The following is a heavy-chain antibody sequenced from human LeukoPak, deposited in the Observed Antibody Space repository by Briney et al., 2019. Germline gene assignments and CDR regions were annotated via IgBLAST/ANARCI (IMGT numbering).Heavy chain of an antibody. CDR2: ISSSGSTI. CDR1: GFTFSDYY. CDR3: ARAIVATTRPLDY. D-gene: IGHD5-12*01. J-gene: IGHJ4*02. Sequence: PGGSLRLSCAASGFTFSDYYMSWIRQAPGKGLEWVSYISSSGSTIYYADSVKGRFTISRDSAKNSLYLQMNSLRAEDTAVYYCARAIVATTRPLDYWGQGTLVTVSS. V-gene: IGHV3-11*01.